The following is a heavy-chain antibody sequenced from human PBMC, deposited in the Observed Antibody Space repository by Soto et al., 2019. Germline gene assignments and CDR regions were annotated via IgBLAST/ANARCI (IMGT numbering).Heavy chain of an antibody. CDR3: APRLSGGNRYTY. V-gene: IGHV2-5*02. J-gene: IGHJ4*02. CDR1: GFSLNTSGVG. Sequence: QITLKESGPTLVKPTQTLTLTCTFSGFSLNTSGVGVGWIRQPPGKALEWLALIYWDDDKRYSPSLKSRLPITKDTAKNKVVPTMTNMDPVDPATYYRAPRLSGGNRYTYWAQGTLVTVSS. CDR2: IYWDDDK. D-gene: IGHD2-15*01.